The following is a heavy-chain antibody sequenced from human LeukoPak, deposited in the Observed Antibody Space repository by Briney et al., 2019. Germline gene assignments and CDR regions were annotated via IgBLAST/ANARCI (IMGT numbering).Heavy chain of an antibody. V-gene: IGHV1-46*01. CDR2: INPSGGST. Sequence: ASVKVSCKASGYTFTSYYMHWVRQAPGQGLEWMGIINPSGGSTSYAQKFQGRVTMTRDMSTSTVYMELSSLRSDDTAVYYCARDGDQDSGSYPTSRDHYYYYYYMDVWGKGTTVTVSS. D-gene: IGHD1-26*01. CDR1: GYTFTSYY. CDR3: ARDGDQDSGSYPTSRDHYYYYYYMDV. J-gene: IGHJ6*03.